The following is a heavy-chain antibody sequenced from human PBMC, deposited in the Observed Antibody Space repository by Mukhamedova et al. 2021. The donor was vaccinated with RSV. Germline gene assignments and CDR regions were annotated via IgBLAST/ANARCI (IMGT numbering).Heavy chain of an antibody. CDR2: VPHTGVV. Sequence: IRQPPGKGLEWIGTVPHTGVVGSYNPSLKSRVTISLDTSKNQFSLELKSVTATDTAVYYCVRDVGGGTADNWGQGILVTVSS. D-gene: IGHD2-15*01. CDR3: VRDVGGGTADN. V-gene: IGHV4-38-2*02. J-gene: IGHJ4*02.